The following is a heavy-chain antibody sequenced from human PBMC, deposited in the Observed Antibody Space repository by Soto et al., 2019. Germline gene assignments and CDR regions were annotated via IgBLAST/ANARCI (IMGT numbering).Heavy chain of an antibody. D-gene: IGHD6-6*01. J-gene: IGHJ6*02. CDR3: ARGGGDSTSSRYYYYGMDV. CDR1: GYTFTTYS. CDR2: TSTYNGDT. V-gene: IGHV1-18*04. Sequence: ASVKVSCKASGYTFTTYSIGWVRQAPGQGLEWMGWTSTYNGDTNYAQKLQGRVTMITDTSTSTAYMELGSLRSDDTAVYYCARGGGDSTSSRYYYYGMDVWGQGTTVTVSS.